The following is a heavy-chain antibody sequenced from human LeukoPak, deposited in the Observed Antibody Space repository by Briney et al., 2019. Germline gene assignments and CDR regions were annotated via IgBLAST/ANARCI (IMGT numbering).Heavy chain of an antibody. CDR1: GFTFSDYY. CDR3: ARGGKYSSSSGRFDY. CDR2: INWNGGST. J-gene: IGHJ4*02. D-gene: IGHD6-6*01. V-gene: IGHV3-20*04. Sequence: PGGSLRLSCAASGFTFSDYYMSWVRQAPGKGLEWVSGINWNGGSTGYADSVKGRFTISRDNAKNSLYLQMNSLRAEDTALYYCARGGKYSSSSGRFDYWGQGTLVTVSS.